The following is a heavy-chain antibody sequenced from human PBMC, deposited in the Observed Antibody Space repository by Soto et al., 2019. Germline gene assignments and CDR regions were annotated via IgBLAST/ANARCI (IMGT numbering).Heavy chain of an antibody. V-gene: IGHV1-2*02. CDR2: INPNSGGT. J-gene: IGHJ6*02. Sequence: GASVKVSCKASGYTFTGYYMHWVRQAPGQGLEWMGWINPNSGGTNYAQKFQGRVTMTRDTSISTAYMELSRLRSDDTAVYYCARAADSSGWYRGPYYYYDMDVWGQGTTVTVSS. CDR1: GYTFTGYY. D-gene: IGHD6-19*01. CDR3: ARAADSSGWYRGPYYYYDMDV.